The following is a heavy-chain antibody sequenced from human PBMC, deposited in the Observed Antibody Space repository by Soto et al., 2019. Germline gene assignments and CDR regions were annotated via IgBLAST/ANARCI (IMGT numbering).Heavy chain of an antibody. CDR1: GGTFSSYA. Sequence: QVQRVQSGAEVKKPGSSVKVSYKASGGTFSSYAMSWVRQAPGQGLEWMGGIIPIFGTANYAQKSQGRVTITADESTSTAYMELSSLRSEDTAVYYCAEGEGHSITGTSRNWFDPWGQGTLVTVSS. J-gene: IGHJ5*02. D-gene: IGHD1-7*01. V-gene: IGHV1-69*12. CDR3: AEGEGHSITGTSRNWFDP. CDR2: IIPIFGTA.